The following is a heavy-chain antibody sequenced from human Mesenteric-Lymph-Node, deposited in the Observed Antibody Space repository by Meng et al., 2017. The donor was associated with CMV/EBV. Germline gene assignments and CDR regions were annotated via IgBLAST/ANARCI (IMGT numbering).Heavy chain of an antibody. D-gene: IGHD3-10*01. CDR1: GGSVSNGDHS. CDR2: IFYTGST. Sequence: AVSGGSVSNGDHSWSWVRQPPGRGLELLGYIFYTGSTYYNPSLKGRVTMSMDRSKNQFSLKLTSVTAADTAVYYCANDYGSGNYRFDYWGQGTLVTVS. V-gene: IGHV4-30-2*01. J-gene: IGHJ4*02. CDR3: ANDYGSGNYRFDY.